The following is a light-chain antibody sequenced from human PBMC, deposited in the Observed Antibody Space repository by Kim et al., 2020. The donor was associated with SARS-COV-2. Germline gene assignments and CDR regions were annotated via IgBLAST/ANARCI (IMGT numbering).Light chain of an antibody. J-gene: IGKJ4*01. CDR2: GAS. Sequence: SPGERATLSCMASQSVSSSYLAWYQQKPGQAPRLLIYGASSRATGIPDRFSGSGSGTDFTLTISRLEPEDFAVYYCQQYGSSSLTFGGGTKVEIK. CDR1: QSVSSSY. V-gene: IGKV3-20*01. CDR3: QQYGSSSLT.